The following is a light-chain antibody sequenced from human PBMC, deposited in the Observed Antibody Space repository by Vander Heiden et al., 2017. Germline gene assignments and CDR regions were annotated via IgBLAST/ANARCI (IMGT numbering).Light chain of an antibody. CDR2: WAS. V-gene: IGKV4-1*01. J-gene: IGKJ2*01. CDR3: QEYYSAPYT. Sequence: DIVMTQSPDSLAVSLGERATINCKSSQSVLYSSNNKNYLAWYQQKPGLPPKLLIYWASTRESGVPDRFSASASGTDFTLTISSLHAEDVAVYYCQEYYSAPYTFGQGTKLEIK. CDR1: QSVLYSSNNKNY.